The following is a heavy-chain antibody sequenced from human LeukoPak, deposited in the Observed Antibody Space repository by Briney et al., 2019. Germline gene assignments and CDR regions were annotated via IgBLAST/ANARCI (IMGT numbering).Heavy chain of an antibody. CDR1: GFTFSSYA. J-gene: IGHJ3*02. CDR2: ISGSGGST. D-gene: IGHD6-13*01. Sequence: QSGGSLRLSCAASGFTFSSYAMSWVRQAPGKGLEWVSAISGSGGSTYYADSVRGRFTISRDNSKNTLYLQMNSLRAEDTAVYYCAKDRSSSWYGDTFDIWGQGTMVTVSS. V-gene: IGHV3-23*01. CDR3: AKDRSSSWYGDTFDI.